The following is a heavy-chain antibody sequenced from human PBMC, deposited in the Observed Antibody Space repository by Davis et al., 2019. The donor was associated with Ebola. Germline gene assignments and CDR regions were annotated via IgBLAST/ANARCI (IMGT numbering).Heavy chain of an antibody. CDR3: ARVWGGSYFPSFDL. J-gene: IGHJ5*01. CDR2: TYNSGYT. CDR1: GGSVTTDNY. Sequence: PSETLSLTCSVSGGSVTTDNYWTCFRQPPGKGLEWIGPTYNSGYTFYSPSLKSRLTMSIDTSENRFSLKLTSVTAADTAVYFCARVWGGSYFPSFDLWGQGMLVTVSS. V-gene: IGHV4-30-4*01. D-gene: IGHD1-26*01.